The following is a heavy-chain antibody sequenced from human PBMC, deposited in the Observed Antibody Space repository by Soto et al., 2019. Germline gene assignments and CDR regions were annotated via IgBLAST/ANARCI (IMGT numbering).Heavy chain of an antibody. D-gene: IGHD3-10*01. CDR3: ARQYYYGSGAYNWFDP. J-gene: IGHJ5*02. V-gene: IGHV1-69*01. CDR1: GGTFSSYA. Sequence: QVQLVQSGAEVKKPGSSVKVSCKASGGTFSSYAISWVRQAPGQGLEWMGGIIPIFGTANYAQKFQGRVTITADESTSTAYRELSSLRSEDTAVYYCARQYYYGSGAYNWFDPWGQGTLVTVSS. CDR2: IIPIFGTA.